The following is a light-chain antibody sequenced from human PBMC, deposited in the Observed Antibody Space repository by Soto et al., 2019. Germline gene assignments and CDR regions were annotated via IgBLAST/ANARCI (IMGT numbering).Light chain of an antibody. CDR2: DVS. CDR3: SSYTSSSTLVL. Sequence: QSVLTQPASVSGSPGQPITISCTGTRSDVGGYDYVSWYQQHPGKAPKLVIFDVSNRPSGVSNRFSGSKSGNTASLTISGLQTEDEADYYCSSYTSSSTLVLFGPGTKVTVL. J-gene: IGLJ2*01. V-gene: IGLV2-14*03. CDR1: RSDVGGYDY.